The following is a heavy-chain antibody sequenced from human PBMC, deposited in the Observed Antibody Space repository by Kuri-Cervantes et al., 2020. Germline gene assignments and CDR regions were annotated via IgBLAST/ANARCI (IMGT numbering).Heavy chain of an antibody. D-gene: IGHD4-17*01. CDR2: ISGSGGST. V-gene: IGHV3-23*01. CDR1: GFTFSSYA. J-gene: IGHJ4*02. CDR3: AKSSYGDYYY. Sequence: GESLKISCAASGFTFSSYAMSWVRQAPGKGLEWVSAISGSGGSTYYADSVKGRFTISRDNSKNTLYLQMNSLSAEDTAVYYCAKSSYGDYYYWGQGTLVTVSS.